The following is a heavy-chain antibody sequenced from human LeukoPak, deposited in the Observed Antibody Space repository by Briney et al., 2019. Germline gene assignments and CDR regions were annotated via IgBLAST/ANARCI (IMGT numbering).Heavy chain of an antibody. V-gene: IGHV1-18*01. CDR2: IIPYNGNT. CDR3: ARDLYCSVTSCPRLGLFDS. J-gene: IGHJ4*02. CDR1: GFSFTSYA. Sequence: ASVKVSCKTSGFSFTSYAISWVRQAPGQGLEWMGWIIPYNGNTSYAQKLQGRVTMTTDTSTNTAYMELRSLTSDDTAVYYCARDLYCSVTSCPRLGLFDSWGQGSLDTVTS. D-gene: IGHD2-2*01.